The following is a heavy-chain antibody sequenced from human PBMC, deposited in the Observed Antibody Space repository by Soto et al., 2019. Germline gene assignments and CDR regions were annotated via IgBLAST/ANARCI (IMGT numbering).Heavy chain of an antibody. Sequence: PGASLKISCTGSGYSFPSFWIGWVRQMPGKGLEWMGVIYPGDSDTRYSPSFQGQVTMSADRSISTAYLQWTSLKASDTAIYYCARSGRNAYYNMDVWGQGTTVTVSS. CDR2: IYPGDSDT. D-gene: IGHD3-16*01. V-gene: IGHV5-51*01. CDR1: GYSFPSFW. CDR3: ARSGRNAYYNMDV. J-gene: IGHJ6*02.